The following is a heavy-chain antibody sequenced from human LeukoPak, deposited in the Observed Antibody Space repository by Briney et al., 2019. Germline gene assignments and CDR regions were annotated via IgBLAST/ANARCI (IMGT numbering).Heavy chain of an antibody. CDR1: GFTLNNYV. D-gene: IGHD4-11*01. Sequence: GGSLRLSCAVSGFTLNNYVMSWVRQAPGKGLEWVGRIKSKTDGGTTDYAAPVKGRFTISRDDSKNTLYLQMNSLKTEDTAVYYCTTDISMTTVTRGQYWGQGTLVTVSS. J-gene: IGHJ4*02. V-gene: IGHV3-15*01. CDR2: IKSKTDGGTT. CDR3: TTDISMTTVTRGQY.